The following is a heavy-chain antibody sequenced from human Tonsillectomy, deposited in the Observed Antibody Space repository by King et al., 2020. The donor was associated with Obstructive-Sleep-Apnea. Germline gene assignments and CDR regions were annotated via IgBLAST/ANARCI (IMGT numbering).Heavy chain of an antibody. CDR1: GGSISSSDW. Sequence: QLQESGPGLVKPSGTLSLTCAISGGSISSSDWWSWVRQPPGKGLEFIGKIYHSGGTNYNPSLKSRVTISVDKSNNQFSLKLNSVTAADTAVYYCAGGGDYWGQGTLVTVSS. J-gene: IGHJ4*02. D-gene: IGHD3-16*01. V-gene: IGHV4-4*02. CDR2: IYHSGGT. CDR3: AGGGDY.